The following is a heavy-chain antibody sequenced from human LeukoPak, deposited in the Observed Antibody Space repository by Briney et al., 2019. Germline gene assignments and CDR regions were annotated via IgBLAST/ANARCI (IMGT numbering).Heavy chain of an antibody. Sequence: ASVKVSCKASGYTFTSSDINWVRQATGQGLEWMGWMNPNSGNTGYAQKFQGRVTMTRNTSISTAYMELSSLRSEDTAVYYCATYSSSWYSGYYYYYMDVWGKGTTVTVSS. J-gene: IGHJ6*03. V-gene: IGHV1-8*01. D-gene: IGHD6-13*01. CDR2: MNPNSGNT. CDR3: ATYSSSWYSGYYYYYMDV. CDR1: GYTFTSSD.